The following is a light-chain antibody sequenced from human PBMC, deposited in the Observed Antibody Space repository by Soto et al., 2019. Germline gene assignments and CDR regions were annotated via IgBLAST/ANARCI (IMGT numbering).Light chain of an antibody. CDR2: QVT. Sequence: QSLLTQPASVSGSPGQSITISCTGTSSDLAIYNYVSWYQQQPGKAPKLMIYQVTNRPSGVSNRFSGSRSGNTASLTISGLQAEDEADYYCSSYTDSSNEVFGTWTKGTV. CDR1: SSDLAIYNY. CDR3: SSYTDSSNEV. J-gene: IGLJ1*01. V-gene: IGLV2-14*01.